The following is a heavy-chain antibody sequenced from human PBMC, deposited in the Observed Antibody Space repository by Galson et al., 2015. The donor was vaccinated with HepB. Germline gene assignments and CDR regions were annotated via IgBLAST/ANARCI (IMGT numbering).Heavy chain of an antibody. CDR1: GYTFTSYG. CDR2: ISAYNGNT. V-gene: IGHV1-18*04. J-gene: IGHJ6*02. CDR3: ARDAHGYYTSYGMDV. D-gene: IGHD3-3*01. Sequence: SVKVSCKASGYTFTSYGISWVRQAPGQGLEWMGWISAYNGNTNYAQKLQGRVTMTTDTSTSTAYMELRSLRSDDTAVYYCARDAHGYYTSYGMDVWGQGTTVTVSS.